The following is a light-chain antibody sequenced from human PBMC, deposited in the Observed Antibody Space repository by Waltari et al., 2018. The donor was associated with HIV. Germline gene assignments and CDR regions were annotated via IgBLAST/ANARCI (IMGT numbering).Light chain of an antibody. Sequence: SYELTQPPSVSVSPGQTASIACSGDKLGDKYACWYQQRPGQSPVLVIYQDNKRPSGIPERISGSNSGNTATLTISGTQAMDEADYYCQAWDSSTVVFGGGTRLTVV. CDR1: KLGDKY. V-gene: IGLV3-1*01. CDR3: QAWDSSTVV. J-gene: IGLJ3*02. CDR2: QDN.